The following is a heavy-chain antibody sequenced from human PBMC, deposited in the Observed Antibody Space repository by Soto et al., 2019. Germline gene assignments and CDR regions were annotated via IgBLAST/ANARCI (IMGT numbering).Heavy chain of an antibody. V-gene: IGHV4-61*01. CDR3: AREGYYYDSSGYYYDYT. Sequence: SETLSLTCTVSGGSVSSGSYYWSWIRQPPGKGLEWIGYIYYSGSTNYNPSLKSRVTISVDTSKNQFSLKLSSVTAADTAVYYCAREGYYYDSSGYYYDYTWGKGTLVTVSS. D-gene: IGHD3-22*01. J-gene: IGHJ5*02. CDR1: GGSVSSGSYY. CDR2: IYYSGST.